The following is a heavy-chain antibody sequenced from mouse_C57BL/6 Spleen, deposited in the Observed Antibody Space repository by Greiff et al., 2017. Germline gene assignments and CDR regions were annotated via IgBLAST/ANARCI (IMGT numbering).Heavy chain of an antibody. CDR2: ISDGGSYT. CDR1: GFTFSSCA. CDR3: ARDEGCTLDY. D-gene: IGHD5-1*01. V-gene: IGHV5-4*01. J-gene: IGHJ4*01. Sequence: EVQRVESGGGLVKPGGSLKLSCAASGFTFSSCAMSWVRQTPEKRLEWVATISDGGSYTYYPDNVKGRVTISRDNAKNNLSLQMSQLQSEDTAMYYCARDEGCTLDYWGQGTSVTVSS.